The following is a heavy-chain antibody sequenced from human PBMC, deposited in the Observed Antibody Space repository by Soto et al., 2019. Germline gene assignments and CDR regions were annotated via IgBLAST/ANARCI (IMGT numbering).Heavy chain of an antibody. CDR2: IWYDGSNK. D-gene: IGHD6-19*01. J-gene: IGHJ6*03. CDR1: GFTFSSYG. V-gene: IGHV3-33*01. CDR3: AREVAVAGEDYYYMDV. Sequence: PGVSLRLSCAASGFTFSSYGVHWVRQAPGKGLERVAVIWYDGSNKYYADSVKGRFTISRDNSKNTLYLQMNSLRAEDTAVYYCAREVAVAGEDYYYMDVWGKVTTVTVSS.